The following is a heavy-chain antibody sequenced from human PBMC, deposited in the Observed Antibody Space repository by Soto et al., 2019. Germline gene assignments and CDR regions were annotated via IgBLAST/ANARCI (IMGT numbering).Heavy chain of an antibody. J-gene: IGHJ4*02. V-gene: IGHV3-30*19. CDR1: GFMFKSYV. D-gene: IGHD3-16*01. CDR2: TSYDGNNK. CDR3: ARWGTTGGFDL. Sequence: QLQLVESGGGVVQPVTSMRLSGTASGFMFKSYVMHWVRQAPGKGLEWVALTSYDGNNKYYGDSVKGRFTVSRDNSKNTLHLQMDSRRPEDTALYYCARWGTTGGFDLWGQGTLVSVSS.